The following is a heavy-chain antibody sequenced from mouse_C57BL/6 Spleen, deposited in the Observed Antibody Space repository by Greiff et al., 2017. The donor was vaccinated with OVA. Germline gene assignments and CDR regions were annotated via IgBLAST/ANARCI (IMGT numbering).Heavy chain of an antibody. CDR1: GFTFNTYA. CDR2: IRSKSSNYAT. CDR3: VRERSDGYYVWYFDV. Sequence: EVQLVESGGGLVQPKGSLKLSCAASGFTFNTYAMHWVRQAPGKGLEWVARIRSKSSNYATYYADSVKDRFTISRDDSQSMLYLQMNNLKTEDTAMYYCVRERSDGYYVWYFDVWGTGTTVTVSS. D-gene: IGHD2-3*01. J-gene: IGHJ1*03. V-gene: IGHV10-3*01.